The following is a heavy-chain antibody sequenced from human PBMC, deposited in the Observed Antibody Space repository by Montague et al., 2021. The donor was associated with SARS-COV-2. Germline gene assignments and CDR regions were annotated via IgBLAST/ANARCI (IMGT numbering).Heavy chain of an antibody. Sequence: SETLSLTCTVSGASMSGSYWGWVRQPPEKGPEWIGNIYSSGSTHYNPSLRSRVSIFLDNSKNQFSLILTSVTAADTAMYYCASHFVWQQLSTWGQGTLVSVSS. CDR1: GASMSGSY. J-gene: IGHJ4*02. CDR2: IYSSGST. V-gene: IGHV4-59*01. D-gene: IGHD6-13*01. CDR3: ASHFVWQQLST.